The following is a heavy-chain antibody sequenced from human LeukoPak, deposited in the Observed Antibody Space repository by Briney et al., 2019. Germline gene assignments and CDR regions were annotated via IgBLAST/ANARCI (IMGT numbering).Heavy chain of an antibody. Sequence: SETLSLTCAVSGGSISSSNWWSWVRQPPGKGLEWIGEIYHSGSTYYNPSLKSRVTISVDTSKNQFSLKLSSVTAADTAVYYCARYSSGYHAFDIWGQGTMVTVSS. CDR3: ARYSSGYHAFDI. CDR2: IYHSGST. CDR1: GGSISSSNW. V-gene: IGHV4-4*02. D-gene: IGHD3-22*01. J-gene: IGHJ3*02.